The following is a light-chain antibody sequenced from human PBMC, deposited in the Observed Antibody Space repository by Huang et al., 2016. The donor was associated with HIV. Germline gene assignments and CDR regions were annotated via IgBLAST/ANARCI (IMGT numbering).Light chain of an antibody. J-gene: IGKJ3*01. CDR2: GAS. CDR3: QQVNSFPFT. Sequence: IHLTQSPSSLSASVGDRVIITCRASQGISSDLAWFQQKPGKAPKLLIYGASTLQSGVPSRFTGSGSGANFTLSISSLQPEEFSTYYCQQVNSFPFTFGPGTKVDIK. CDR1: QGISSD. V-gene: IGKV1-9*01.